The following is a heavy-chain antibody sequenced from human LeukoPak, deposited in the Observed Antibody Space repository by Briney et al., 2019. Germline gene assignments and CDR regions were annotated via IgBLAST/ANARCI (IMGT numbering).Heavy chain of an antibody. J-gene: IGHJ4*02. Sequence: PGRSLRLSCAASGFTFSSYSMHWVRQAPGKGLEWVAIISKDGSNKYYADSVKGRFTISRDNSKNTLYLELNSLRAEDTAVYYCARESYGDYFFDYWGQGTLVTVSS. CDR3: ARESYGDYFFDY. V-gene: IGHV3-30-3*01. CDR2: ISKDGSNK. D-gene: IGHD4-17*01. CDR1: GFTFSSYS.